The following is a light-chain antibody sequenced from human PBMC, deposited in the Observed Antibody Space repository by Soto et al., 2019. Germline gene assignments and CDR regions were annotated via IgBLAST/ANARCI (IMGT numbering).Light chain of an antibody. J-gene: IGLJ3*02. CDR3: LLYRGSGLWV. V-gene: IGLV8-61*01. Sequence: QAVVTQEPSFSVSPGRTVTLTCGLSSGSVSTSYYPYWYQQTPGQAPRTLIYNTNIRSSGVPDRFSGSILENKAALTITGAQEDDGSEYYYLLYRGSGLWVFGGGTKLTVL. CDR1: SGSVSTSYY. CDR2: NTN.